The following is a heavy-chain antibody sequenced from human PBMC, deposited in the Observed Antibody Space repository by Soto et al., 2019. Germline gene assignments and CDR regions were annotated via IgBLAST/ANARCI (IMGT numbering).Heavy chain of an antibody. D-gene: IGHD6-13*01. J-gene: IGHJ6*02. CDR2: IIPIFRTP. CDR1: GDTFSSFA. V-gene: IGHV1-69*13. Sequence: ASVKVSCKASGDTFSSFAISWVRQAPGQGLEWMGGIIPIFRTPDYAQKFQGRVTITADEATSTAYMELSSLRSEDTAVYYCARDKGRQQLGGNYRYALDVWGQGTTVTVSS. CDR3: ARDKGRQQLGGNYRYALDV.